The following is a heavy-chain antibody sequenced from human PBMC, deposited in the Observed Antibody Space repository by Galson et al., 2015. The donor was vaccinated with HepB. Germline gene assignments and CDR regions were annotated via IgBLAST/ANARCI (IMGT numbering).Heavy chain of an antibody. J-gene: IGHJ4*02. Sequence: SLRLSCATSGLTFNNSAMSWARKAPGTGLEGVVGLLAIGTFTPHAVSLQGPFPISRDNSKNTIYLKMNSLRAEDSAVYYCAKDYADKLMTSETAALFEYWGQGALVTVSS. D-gene: IGHD3-16*01. V-gene: IGHV3-23*05. CDR3: AKDYADKLMTSETAALFEY. CDR2: LLAIGTFT. CDR1: GLTFNNSA.